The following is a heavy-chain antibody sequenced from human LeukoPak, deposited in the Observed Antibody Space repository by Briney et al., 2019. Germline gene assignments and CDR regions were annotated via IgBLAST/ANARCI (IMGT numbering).Heavy chain of an antibody. D-gene: IGHD3-3*01. CDR3: AREKPRLGLRFLEWSAPGQPCTDDY. CDR2: ISSSSSTI. Sequence: GGSLRLSCAASGFTFSSYSMNWVRQAPGKGLEWVSYISSSSSTIYYADSVKGRFTTSRDNAKNSLYLQMNSLRAEDTAVYYCAREKPRLGLRFLEWSAPGQPCTDDYWGQGTLVTVSS. J-gene: IGHJ4*02. CDR1: GFTFSSYS. V-gene: IGHV3-48*01.